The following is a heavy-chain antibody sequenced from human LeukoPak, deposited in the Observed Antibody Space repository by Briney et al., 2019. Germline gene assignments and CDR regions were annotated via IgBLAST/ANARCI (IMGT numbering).Heavy chain of an antibody. CDR2: IKQDGSEK. CDR3: ARDPLADAFDI. D-gene: IGHD6-13*01. Sequence: GGSLRLSCTASGFTVSSNYMTWVRQAPGKGLERVANIKQDGSEKYYVDSVKGRFTISRDNAKNSLYLQMNSLRAEDTAVYYCARDPLADAFDIWGQGTMVTVSS. CDR1: GFTVSSNY. J-gene: IGHJ3*02. V-gene: IGHV3-7*01.